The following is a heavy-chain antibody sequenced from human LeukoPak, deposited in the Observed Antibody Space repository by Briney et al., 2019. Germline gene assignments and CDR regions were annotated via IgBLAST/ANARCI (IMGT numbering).Heavy chain of an antibody. CDR3: TRDTGGSGSYPDY. CDR2: IKRDGSER. D-gene: IGHD1-26*01. J-gene: IGHJ4*02. Sequence: GGSLRLSCAASGFTFSSYWMTWVRQTPGKGLEWVANIKRDGSERYFWDSVRDRFTISRDNAKNSLSLQMNSLRAEDTGVYYCTRDTGGSGSYPDYWGQGTLVTVSS. CDR1: GFTFSSYW. V-gene: IGHV3-7*01.